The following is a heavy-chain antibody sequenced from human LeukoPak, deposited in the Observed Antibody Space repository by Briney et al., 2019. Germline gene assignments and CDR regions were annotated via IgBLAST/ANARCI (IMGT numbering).Heavy chain of an antibody. CDR3: ARDNYDILTGYYTRWFDS. Sequence: SETLSLTCTVSGGSISSYYWSWIRQPPGKGLEWIGYIYYSGSTNYNPSLKSRVTISVDTSKNQFSLKLSSVTAADTAVYYCARDNYDILTGYYTRWFDSWGQGTLVTVSS. J-gene: IGHJ5*01. CDR2: IYYSGST. V-gene: IGHV4-59*01. D-gene: IGHD3-9*01. CDR1: GGSISSYY.